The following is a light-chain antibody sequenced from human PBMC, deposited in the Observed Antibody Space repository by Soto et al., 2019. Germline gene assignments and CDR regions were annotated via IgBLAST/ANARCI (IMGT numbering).Light chain of an antibody. J-gene: IGLJ2*01. CDR3: CSYAGIPTFPGI. Sequence: QSVLTQPASVSGSPGQSITISCTGTSSDVGSYTLVSWYQQNPGKAPKLIIYEGTKRPSGVSNRFSGSKSGNTASLTISGLQAEDEADYYCCSYAGIPTFPGIFGGGTKVTVL. CDR2: EGT. V-gene: IGLV2-23*03. CDR1: SSDVGSYTL.